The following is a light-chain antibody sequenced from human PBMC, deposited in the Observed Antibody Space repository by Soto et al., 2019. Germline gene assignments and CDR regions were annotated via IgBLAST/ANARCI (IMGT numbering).Light chain of an antibody. CDR3: SSYTSSSTL. CDR2: AVT. Sequence: QSVLTQPASVSGSPGQSITISCTGTSSDVGGYNYVSWYQQHPGKAPKLMIYAVTDRPSGVSSRFSGSKSGNTASLTISGLQAEEEADYYSSSYTSSSTLFGTGTKVTVL. CDR1: SSDVGGYNY. J-gene: IGLJ1*01. V-gene: IGLV2-14*01.